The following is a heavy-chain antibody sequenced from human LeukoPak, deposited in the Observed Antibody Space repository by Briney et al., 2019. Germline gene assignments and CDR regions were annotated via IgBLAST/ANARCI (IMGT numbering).Heavy chain of an antibody. CDR3: ARGGYCSGGSCYYNWFDP. J-gene: IGHJ5*02. D-gene: IGHD2-15*01. Sequence: SETLSLTCAVYGGSFSGYYWSWIRQPPGKGLEWIGEINHSGSTNYNPSLKSRVTISVDTSKNQFSLKLSSVTAADAAVYYCARGGYCSGGSCYYNWFDPWGQGTLVTVSS. CDR1: GGSFSGYY. CDR2: INHSGST. V-gene: IGHV4-34*01.